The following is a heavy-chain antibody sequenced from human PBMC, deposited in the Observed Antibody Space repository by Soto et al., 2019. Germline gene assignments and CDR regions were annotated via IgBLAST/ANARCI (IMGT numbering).Heavy chain of an antibody. CDR1: GYTFTGYY. CDR2: INPNSGGT. Sequence: ASVKVSCKASGYTFTGYYMHWVRQAPGQGLEWMGWINPNSGGTNYAQKFQGWVTMTRDTSISTAYMELSRLRSDDTAVYYCASTYYIPSRKGRVTIPEDTSKNTSSLKLSPLTPDDTAVYYCARWGYDFWSGYRAPEYYYYYYYMDVWGKGPSVTVSS. CDR3: ASTYYIPSRKGRVTIPEDTSKNTSSLKLSPLTPDDTAVYYCARWGYDFWSGYRAPEYYYYYYYMDV. V-gene: IGHV1-2*04. D-gene: IGHD3-10*01. J-gene: IGHJ6*03.